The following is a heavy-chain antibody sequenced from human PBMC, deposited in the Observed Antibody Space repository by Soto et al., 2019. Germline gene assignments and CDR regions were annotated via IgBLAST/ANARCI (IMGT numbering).Heavy chain of an antibody. CDR2: IYYSGST. D-gene: IGHD3-22*01. CDR3: DIYYDKKSYAFDI. Sequence: TLSLTCTVSGGCISSTYDYWSWICQPPGKGLEWIGYIYYSGSTYYNPSLKSRVTMSVDTSKNQFSLRLNSVTAADTAMYYCDIYYDKKSYAFDIWGQGTMVTVSS. CDR1: GGCISSTYDY. J-gene: IGHJ3*02. V-gene: IGHV4-30-4*01.